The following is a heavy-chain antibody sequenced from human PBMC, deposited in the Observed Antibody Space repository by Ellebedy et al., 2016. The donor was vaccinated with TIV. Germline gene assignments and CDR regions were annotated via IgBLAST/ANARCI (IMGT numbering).Heavy chain of an antibody. J-gene: IGHJ4*02. V-gene: IGHV1-2*04. CDR2: INPNSGGT. Sequence: ASVKVSXXASGYTFTSYGISWVRQAPGQGLEWMGWINPNSGGTNYAQKFQGWVTMTRDTSISTAYMELSRLRSDDTAVYYCARGGAYYFDYWGQGTLVTVSS. CDR3: ARGGAYYFDY. CDR1: GYTFTSYG. D-gene: IGHD1-26*01.